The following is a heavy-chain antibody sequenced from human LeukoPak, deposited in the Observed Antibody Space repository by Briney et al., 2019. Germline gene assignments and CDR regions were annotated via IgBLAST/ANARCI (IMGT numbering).Heavy chain of an antibody. J-gene: IGHJ4*02. V-gene: IGHV4-34*01. CDR2: INHSGST. Sequence: SETLSLTCAVYGGSFSGYYWSWIRQPPGKGLEWIGEINHSGSTNYNPSLKSRVTISVDMSKNQFSLKLSSVTAEDTAVYYCAKGGLPAAPMDWGQGTLVTVSS. D-gene: IGHD2-2*01. CDR1: GGSFSGYY. CDR3: AKGGLPAAPMD.